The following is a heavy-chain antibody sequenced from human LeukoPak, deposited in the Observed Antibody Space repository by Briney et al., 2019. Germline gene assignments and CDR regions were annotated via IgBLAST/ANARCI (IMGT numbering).Heavy chain of an antibody. CDR1: GGSISSYY. V-gene: IGHV4-59*08. J-gene: IGHJ4*02. D-gene: IGHD3-16*01. CDR3: ARTLPVRGGFDY. CDR2: IYYSGST. Sequence: SETLSLTCTVAGGSISSYYWSWIRQPPGKGLEWIGYIYYSGSTNYSPSLKSRVTISVDTSKNQFSLKLSSVTAADTAVYYCARTLPVRGGFDYWGQGTLVTVSS.